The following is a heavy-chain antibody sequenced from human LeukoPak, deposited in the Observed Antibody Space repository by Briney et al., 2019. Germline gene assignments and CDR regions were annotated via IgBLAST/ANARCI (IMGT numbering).Heavy chain of an antibody. CDR2: IYYSGST. V-gene: IGHV4-59*01. CDR1: GASFGTYF. D-gene: IGHD1-14*01. J-gene: IGHJ3*01. CDR3: ARTLRTHAFGL. Sequence: KPSETLSLTCTVSGASFGTYFWSWLRQPPGRGLQFIGYIYYSGSTNYNPSPKSRVSMSIDTSKNSFSLRLNSLSAADTAVYYCARTLRTHAFGLWGQGTLVAVSS.